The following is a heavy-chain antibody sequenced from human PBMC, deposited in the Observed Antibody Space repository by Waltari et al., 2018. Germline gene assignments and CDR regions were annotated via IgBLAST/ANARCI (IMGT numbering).Heavy chain of an antibody. Sequence: QVQLQESGPGLVKPSETLSLPCAVSGYSISSGYYWGWIRQPPGKGLEWIGSIYHSGSTYYNPSLKSRVTISVDTSKNQFSLKLSSVTAADTAVYYCASSKGSPRVFDYWGQGTLVTVSS. CDR1: GYSISSGYY. J-gene: IGHJ4*02. D-gene: IGHD3-10*01. CDR2: IYHSGST. V-gene: IGHV4-38-2*01. CDR3: ASSKGSPRVFDY.